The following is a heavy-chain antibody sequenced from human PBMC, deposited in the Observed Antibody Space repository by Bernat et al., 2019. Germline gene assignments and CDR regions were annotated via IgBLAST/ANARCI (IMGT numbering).Heavy chain of an antibody. CDR3: ARASSYSGTYETRNYFDS. D-gene: IGHD1-26*01. CDR2: SRNKDKTFTT. CDR1: GFTFSDHY. J-gene: IGHJ4*02. Sequence: EVQLVESGGGLVQPGGSLRLSCAASGFTFSDHYMDWVRQAPGKGLEWVGRSRNKDKTFTTEYAASVTGRLTISRDESKNSLYLQMNSLKTEDTAVYYCARASSYSGTYETRNYFDSWGQGTLVTASS. V-gene: IGHV3-72*01.